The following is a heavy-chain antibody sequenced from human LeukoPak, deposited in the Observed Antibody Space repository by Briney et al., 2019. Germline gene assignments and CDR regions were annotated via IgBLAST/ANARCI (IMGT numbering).Heavy chain of an antibody. D-gene: IGHD3-22*01. CDR3: ARYGSSGYLDY. V-gene: IGHV3-74*01. CDR1: GFTFSSYW. J-gene: IGHJ4*02. Sequence: PGETLRLSCAASGFTFSSYWMHWVRQAPGKGLVWVSRINSDGSSTSYADSVKGRFTISRDNAKNTLYLQMNSLRAEDTAVYYCARYGSSGYLDYWGQGTLVTVSS. CDR2: INSDGSST.